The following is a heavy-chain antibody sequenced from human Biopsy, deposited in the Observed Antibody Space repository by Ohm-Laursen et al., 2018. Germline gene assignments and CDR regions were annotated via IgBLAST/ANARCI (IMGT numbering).Heavy chain of an antibody. CDR3: VLQSVAQMKNFDY. J-gene: IGHJ4*02. D-gene: IGHD6-19*01. CDR2: ISPKSGGT. CDR1: GFSFTGYY. V-gene: IGHV1-2*02. Sequence: SVKPSCKASGFSFTGYYTHWGRQAPGQGLGWMGWISPKSGGTNYAQKFQGNITMTKNTSMSTAYMEMSRLRSEDTAVYYCVLQSVAQMKNFDYWGQGTLVTVSS.